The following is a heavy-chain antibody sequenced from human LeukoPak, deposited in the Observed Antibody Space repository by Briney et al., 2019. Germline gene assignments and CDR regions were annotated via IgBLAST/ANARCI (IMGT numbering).Heavy chain of an antibody. V-gene: IGHV3-23*01. CDR1: GFNFIIYA. D-gene: IGHD5-18*01. CDR2: ITNSGDKA. Sequence: GGSLRLSCAASGFNFIIYAMVWVRQAPGKGPEWVSSITNSGDKAYYTDSVKGRFTISRDNPKNTLYLQMNSLRAEDTALYYCAKAGYSFGLDSWGQGTLVTVSS. J-gene: IGHJ4*02. CDR3: AKAGYSFGLDS.